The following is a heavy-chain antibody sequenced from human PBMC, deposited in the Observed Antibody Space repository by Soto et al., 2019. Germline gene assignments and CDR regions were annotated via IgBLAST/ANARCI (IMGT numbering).Heavy chain of an antibody. V-gene: IGHV1-2*02. J-gene: IGHJ3*02. CDR3: ASVDCSSTSCYAPRRAFDI. D-gene: IGHD2-2*01. Sequence: ASVKVSCKASGYTFTGYYMHWVRQAPGQGLEWMGWINPNSGGTNYAQKFQGRVTMTRDTSISRAYMELSRLRSDDTAVYYCASVDCSSTSCYAPRRAFDIWGQGTMGTVSS. CDR2: INPNSGGT. CDR1: GYTFTGYY.